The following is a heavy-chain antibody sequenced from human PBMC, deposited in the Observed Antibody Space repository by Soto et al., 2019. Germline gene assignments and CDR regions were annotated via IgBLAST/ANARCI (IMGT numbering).Heavy chain of an antibody. J-gene: IGHJ6*02. D-gene: IGHD3-10*01. Sequence: VCLSLSFTSSGFTFDDYAVHWVRQFPGKGLEWVSLISWDGGSTYYADSVKGRFTIARDNSKNSLYLQMNSLRAEDTALYYCAKDPDRLGEGPYYGMDVWGQGTTVTVSS. CDR1: GFTFDDYA. CDR2: ISWDGGST. V-gene: IGHV3-43D*04. CDR3: AKDPDRLGEGPYYGMDV.